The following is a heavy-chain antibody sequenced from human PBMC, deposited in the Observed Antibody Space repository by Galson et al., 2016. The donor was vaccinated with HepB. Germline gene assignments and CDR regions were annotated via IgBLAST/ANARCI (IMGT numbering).Heavy chain of an antibody. V-gene: IGHV3-9*01. D-gene: IGHD5-18*01. CDR3: ARARGYTSTYGGGYHYGMDV. J-gene: IGHJ6*02. Sequence: SLRLSCAASGFSFDDYGMDWVRQGPGKGLEWVAGISWNSVGVGYADSVKGRFTISRDNAKNSVYLQMNILRAEDTAVYHCARARGYTSTYGGGYHYGMDVWGQGTTVTVSS. CDR1: GFSFDDYG. CDR2: ISWNSVGV.